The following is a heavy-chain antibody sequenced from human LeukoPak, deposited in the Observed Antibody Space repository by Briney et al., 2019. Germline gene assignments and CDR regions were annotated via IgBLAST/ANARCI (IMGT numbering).Heavy chain of an antibody. V-gene: IGHV1-2*02. J-gene: IGHJ3*02. CDR1: GYTFTSYG. Sequence: GASVKVSCKASGYTFTSYGISWVRQAPGQGLEWMGWINPNSGGTNYAQKFQGRVTMTRDTSISTAYMKLSRLRSDDTAVYYCANILTGTSSRSSDIWGQGTMVTVSS. CDR3: ANILTGTSSRSSDI. D-gene: IGHD3-9*01. CDR2: INPNSGGT.